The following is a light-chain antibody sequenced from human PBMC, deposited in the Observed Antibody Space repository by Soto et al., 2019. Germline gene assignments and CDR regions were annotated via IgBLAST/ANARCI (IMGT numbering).Light chain of an antibody. V-gene: IGKV3-11*01. J-gene: IGKJ5*01. Sequence: EIVLTQSAGTLSLSPGERATLSCGASQSVSSYLAGYQQKPGQAPRLPIYDASNRAPGIPARFSGSGSGTDFNLTINNLEPEDFAVYYCQVRTNWSIAFGRGTRLEIK. CDR2: DAS. CDR3: QVRTNWSIA. CDR1: QSVSSY.